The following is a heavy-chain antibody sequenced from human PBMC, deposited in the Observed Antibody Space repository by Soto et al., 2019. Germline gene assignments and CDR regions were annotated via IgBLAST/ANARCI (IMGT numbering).Heavy chain of an antibody. Sequence: PSETLSLTCAVYVGSFSGYYWSWIRQPPGKGLEWIGEINHSGSTNYNPSLKSRVTISVDTSKNQFSLKLSSVTAADTAVYYCARMGDCSSTSCYYYYGMDVWGQGTTVTVSS. CDR3: ARMGDCSSTSCYYYYGMDV. V-gene: IGHV4-34*01. CDR2: INHSGST. D-gene: IGHD2-2*01. CDR1: VGSFSGYY. J-gene: IGHJ6*02.